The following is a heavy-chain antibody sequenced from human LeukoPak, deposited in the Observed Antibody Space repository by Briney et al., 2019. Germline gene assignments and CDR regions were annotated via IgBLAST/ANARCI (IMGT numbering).Heavy chain of an antibody. CDR3: ARDLGTVTTSSWFDP. CDR2: ISAYNGNT. Sequence: SVNVSCKTSRYTFTNYGISWVRQAPGQGLEWMGWISAYNGNTNYAQKLQGRVTMTTDTSTSTAYMELRSLRSDDTAVYYCARDLGTVTTSSWFDPWGQGTLVTVSS. CDR1: RYTFTNYG. D-gene: IGHD4-17*01. V-gene: IGHV1-18*01. J-gene: IGHJ5*02.